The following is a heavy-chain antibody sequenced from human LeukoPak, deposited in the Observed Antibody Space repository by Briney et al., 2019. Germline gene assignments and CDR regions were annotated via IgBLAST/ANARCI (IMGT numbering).Heavy chain of an antibody. V-gene: IGHV4-59*01. Sequence: SETLSLTCTVSGGSISNYYWSWLRQPPGKGLEWIGYIYFSGTTNINPSLKSRVTISADMSKNQFSLKLSSVTAADTAVYYCAREDPQTTVPEDLDVWGQGTTVTVSS. J-gene: IGHJ6*02. CDR2: IYFSGTT. CDR3: AREDPQTTVPEDLDV. D-gene: IGHD4-17*01. CDR1: GGSISNYY.